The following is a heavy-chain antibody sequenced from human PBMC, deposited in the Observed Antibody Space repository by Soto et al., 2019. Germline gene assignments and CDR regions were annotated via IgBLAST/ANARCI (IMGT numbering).Heavy chain of an antibody. Sequence: GGALYVSCVSLGFPLIMSAVNWVGQAPGKGLEWVSYISDSGDRTYYADSVKGRFTISRDRSKNTVSLQMDSLRAEDTAVYYCAKDRGIIVKAGDAFDVWGQGTKVTVSS. J-gene: IGHJ3*01. CDR3: AKDRGIIVKAGDAFDV. D-gene: IGHD3-16*02. CDR1: GFPLIMSA. CDR2: ISDSGDRT. V-gene: IGHV3-23*01.